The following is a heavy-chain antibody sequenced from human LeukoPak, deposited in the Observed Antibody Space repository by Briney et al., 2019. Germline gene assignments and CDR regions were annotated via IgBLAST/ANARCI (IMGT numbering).Heavy chain of an antibody. Sequence: GGSLRLSCAPSGFSLSNYWMSWVRQAPGKGLEWVANVKLAGSEKKHVASVKGRFTISRDNAQNSLYLKMNSLRAEETAVYYCARWGGGFDYWGQGTLVTVSS. CDR3: ARWGGGFDY. D-gene: IGHD3-16*01. J-gene: IGHJ4*02. V-gene: IGHV3-7*04. CDR2: VKLAGSEK. CDR1: GFSLSNYW.